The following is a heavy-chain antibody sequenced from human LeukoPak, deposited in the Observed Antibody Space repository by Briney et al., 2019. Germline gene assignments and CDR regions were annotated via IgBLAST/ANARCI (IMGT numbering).Heavy chain of an antibody. J-gene: IGHJ4*02. V-gene: IGHV3-21*05. D-gene: IGHD3-10*01. CDR1: GFTFSSYE. Sequence: PGGSLRLSCAASGFTFSSYEMNWVRQAPGKGLEWVSYISSSGSYIYYADSVKGRFTISRDNAKNSLYLQTNSLRAEDTAVYYCARDLRFGELSGYWGQGTLVTVSS. CDR3: ARDLRFGELSGY. CDR2: ISSSGSYI.